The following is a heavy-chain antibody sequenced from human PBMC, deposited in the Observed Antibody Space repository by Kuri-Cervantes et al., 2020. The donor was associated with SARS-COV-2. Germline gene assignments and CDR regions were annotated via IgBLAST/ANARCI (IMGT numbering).Heavy chain of an antibody. CDR1: GYTFTSYG. CDR2: VSAYNGNT. J-gene: IGHJ6*03. CDR3: ARVLAGYGYYMDV. D-gene: IGHD5-18*01. V-gene: IGHV1-18*01. Sequence: ASVKVSCKASGYTFTSYGISWVRQAPGQGLEWMGWVSAYNGNTNYAQKLQGRVTMTTDTSTSTAYMEPRSLRSDDTAVYYCARVLAGYGYYMDVWGKGTTVTIS.